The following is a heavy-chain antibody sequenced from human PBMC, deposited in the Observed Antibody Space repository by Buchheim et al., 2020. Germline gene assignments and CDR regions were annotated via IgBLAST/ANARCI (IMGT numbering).Heavy chain of an antibody. CDR2: IKQDGSEE. V-gene: IGHV3-7*01. D-gene: IGHD1-7*01. Sequence: EVELVESGGGLVQPGGSLRLSCAASGFTFSKYWMSWVRQAPGKGLEWVASIKQDGSEEDYVVSLKGRFTISSDNAKQSLYLQMSGLRAEDTAVYFCAKVEGITGTTAFDYWGRGTL. CDR3: AKVEGITGTTAFDY. CDR1: GFTFSKYW. J-gene: IGHJ4*02.